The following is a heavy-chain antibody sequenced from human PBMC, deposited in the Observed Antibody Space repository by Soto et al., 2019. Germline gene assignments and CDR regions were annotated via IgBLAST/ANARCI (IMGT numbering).Heavy chain of an antibody. CDR3: AKTPPYYDSSGSVDY. D-gene: IGHD3-22*01. J-gene: IGHJ4*02. Sequence: PGGSLRLSCAASGFTFSSYGMHWVRQAPGKGLEWVAVISYDGSNKYYADSVKGRFTISRDNSKNTLYLQMNSLRAEDTAVYYCAKTPPYYDSSGSVDYWGQGTLVTVSS. CDR1: GFTFSSYG. V-gene: IGHV3-30*18. CDR2: ISYDGSNK.